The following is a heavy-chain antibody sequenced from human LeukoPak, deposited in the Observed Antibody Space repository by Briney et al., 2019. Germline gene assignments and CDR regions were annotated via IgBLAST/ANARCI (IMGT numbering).Heavy chain of an antibody. CDR3: ANSGWSLRDY. Sequence: GGSLRLSCAASGFTFNDFWMAWVRQAPGRGLEWVANIKPDGSQKYYVGSVKGRFSISRDNAENSLYLQMNSLRAEDTAVYYCANSGWSLRDYWGQGTLVTVSS. V-gene: IGHV3-7*01. CDR2: IKPDGSQK. CDR1: GFTFNDFW. J-gene: IGHJ4*02. D-gene: IGHD6-19*01.